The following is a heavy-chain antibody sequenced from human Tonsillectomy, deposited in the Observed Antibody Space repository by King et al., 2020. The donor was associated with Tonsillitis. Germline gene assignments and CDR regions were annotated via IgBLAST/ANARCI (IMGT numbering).Heavy chain of an antibody. V-gene: IGHV3-30*18. CDR1: GFIFRSYG. Sequence: VQLVQSGGGVVQPGNSLRVSCAASGFIFRSYGMHWVRQAPGKGLEWVAVISHDGGKKYYGYSCKGRFTISRDNSKNTLYLHMDSLRTEDTDVYYCAKDTGGHFTLDKWGQGTLVTVSS. CDR2: ISHDGGKK. CDR3: AKDTGGHFTLDK. D-gene: IGHD1-14*01. J-gene: IGHJ4*02.